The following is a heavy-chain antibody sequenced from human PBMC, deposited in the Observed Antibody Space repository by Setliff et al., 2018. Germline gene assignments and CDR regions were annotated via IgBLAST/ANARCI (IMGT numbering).Heavy chain of an antibody. CDR3: ATGLPYYDSSGYYLFDY. V-gene: IGHV1-24*01. J-gene: IGHJ4*02. Sequence: RASVKVSCKVSGYTLTELSMHWVRQAPGKGLEWMGGFDPEDGETIYAQKFQGRVTMTEDTSTDTAYMELSSLRSEDTTVYYCATGLPYYDSSGYYLFDYWGQGTLVTVSS. D-gene: IGHD3-22*01. CDR2: FDPEDGET. CDR1: GYTLTELS.